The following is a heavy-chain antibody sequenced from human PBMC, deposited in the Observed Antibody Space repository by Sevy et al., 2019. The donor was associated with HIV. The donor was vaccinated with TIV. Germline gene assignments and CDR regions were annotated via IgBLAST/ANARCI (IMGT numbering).Heavy chain of an antibody. CDR1: GDSVSSNSAA. D-gene: IGHD2-8*01. V-gene: IGHV6-1*01. CDR2: TYYRSMWYY. J-gene: IGHJ6*02. CDR3: ARRKDNAMDV. Sequence: SQTLSLTCAISGDSVSSNSAAWNWIRQSPSRGFEWLGWTYYRSMWYYDYAGSVKSRISINPDTSKNQFSLQLNSVTPEDTAVYYCARRKDNAMDVWGQGTTVTVSS.